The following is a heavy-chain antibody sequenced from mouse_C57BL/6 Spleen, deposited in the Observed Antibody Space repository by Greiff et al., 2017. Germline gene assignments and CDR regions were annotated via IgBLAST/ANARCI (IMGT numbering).Heavy chain of an antibody. D-gene: IGHD1-1*01. Sequence: QVQLQQSGAELVKPGASVKLSCKASGYTFTSYWMQWVKQRPGQGLEWIGEIDPSDSYTNYNQKFKGKATLTVDTSSSTAYMQLSSLTSEDSAVYYCARLGYYGSDYWGQGTTLTVSS. CDR1: GYTFTSYW. V-gene: IGHV1-50*01. J-gene: IGHJ2*01. CDR2: IDPSDSYT. CDR3: ARLGYYGSDY.